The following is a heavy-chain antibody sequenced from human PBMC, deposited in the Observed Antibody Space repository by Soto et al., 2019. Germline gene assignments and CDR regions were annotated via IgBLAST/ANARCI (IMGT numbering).Heavy chain of an antibody. D-gene: IGHD3-3*01. CDR3: ARDVPYYDFWSGYYTGLALDY. V-gene: IGHV4-34*01. Sequence: NPSETLSLTCAVYGGSFSGYYWSWIRQPPGKGLEWIGEINHSGSTNYNPSLKSRVTISVDTSKNQFSLKLSSVTAADTAVYYCARDVPYYDFWSGYYTGLALDYWGQGTLVTVSS. J-gene: IGHJ4*02. CDR1: GGSFSGYY. CDR2: INHSGST.